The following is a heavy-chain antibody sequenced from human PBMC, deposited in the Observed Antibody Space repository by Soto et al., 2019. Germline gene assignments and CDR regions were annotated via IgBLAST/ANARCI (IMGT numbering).Heavy chain of an antibody. Sequence: ASVKVSCKVSGYTLTELSMHWVRQAPGKGLEWMGGFDPEDGETIYAQKFQGRVTMTEDTSTDTAYMELSSLRSEDTAVYYCATRGEGGSWLSSYMDVWGKGTTVTVSS. V-gene: IGHV1-24*01. CDR3: ATRGEGGSWLSSYMDV. CDR2: FDPEDGET. CDR1: GYTLTELS. J-gene: IGHJ6*03. D-gene: IGHD2-15*01.